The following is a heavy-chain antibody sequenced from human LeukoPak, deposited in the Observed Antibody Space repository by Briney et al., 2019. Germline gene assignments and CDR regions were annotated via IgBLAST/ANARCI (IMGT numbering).Heavy chain of an antibody. CDR3: ARDAPFVEYSSSSIYYYYMDV. CDR1: GGSISSYY. CDR2: IYTSGST. D-gene: IGHD6-6*01. V-gene: IGHV4-4*07. Sequence: SETLSLTCTVSGGSISSYYWSWIRQPAGKGLKWIGRIYTSGSTNYNPSLKSRVTISVDKSKNQFSLKLSSVTAADTAVYYCARDAPFVEYSSSSIYYYYMDVWGKGTTVTVSS. J-gene: IGHJ6*03.